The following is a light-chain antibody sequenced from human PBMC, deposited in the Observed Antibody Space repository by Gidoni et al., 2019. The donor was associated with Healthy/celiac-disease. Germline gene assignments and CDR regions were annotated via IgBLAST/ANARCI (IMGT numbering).Light chain of an antibody. Sequence: SYELTQPPSVSVSPGQTASITCSGDKLGDKYACWYKQKPGQSPVLGIYQDSKRPSGIPERFSGSNSGNTATLTISGTQAMDEADYYCQAWDSSVVFGGGTKLTVL. V-gene: IGLV3-1*01. CDR2: QDS. CDR1: KLGDKY. J-gene: IGLJ2*01. CDR3: QAWDSSVV.